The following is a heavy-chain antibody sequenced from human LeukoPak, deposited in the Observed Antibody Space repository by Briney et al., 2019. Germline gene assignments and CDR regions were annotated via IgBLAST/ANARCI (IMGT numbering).Heavy chain of an antibody. CDR2: INAGNGNT. CDR3: ARDFLETYGDYCGMDV. Sequence: ASVRVSCKASGYTFTSYAMHWVRQAPGQRLEWMGWINAGNGNTKYSQKFQGRVTITRDTSASTAYMELSSLRSEDTAVYYCARDFLETYGDYCGMDVWGQGTTVTVSS. J-gene: IGHJ6*02. CDR1: GYTFTSYA. D-gene: IGHD4-17*01. V-gene: IGHV1-3*01.